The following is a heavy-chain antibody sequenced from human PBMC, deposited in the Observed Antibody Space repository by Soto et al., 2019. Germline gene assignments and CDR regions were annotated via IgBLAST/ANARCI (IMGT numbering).Heavy chain of an antibody. J-gene: IGHJ4*02. Sequence: QITLKESGPTLVKPTQTLTLTCAFSGFSLRTNGVGVGWIRQPPGKALEWLALIYWDCYKHYSPSLKSRLTTTEDTSKNLVGLTMTHMEPVDTATYYCARKGGGDRILDYWGQGTLVTVSS. V-gene: IGHV2-5*02. CDR1: GFSLRTNGVG. CDR3: ARKGGGDRILDY. CDR2: IYWDCYK. D-gene: IGHD3-16*01.